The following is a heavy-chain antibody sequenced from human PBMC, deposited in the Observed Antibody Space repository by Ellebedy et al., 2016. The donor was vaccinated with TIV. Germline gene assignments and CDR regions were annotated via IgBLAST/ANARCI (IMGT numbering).Heavy chain of an antibody. Sequence: MPSETMSLTCTVSGGSISSSPYHWGWIRQPPGKGLEWIGSLHYSWSTYYNLSLKSRVTISLDMSKNRFSRELSSVTAADTAVYYCVTARRDPYYSGMDVWGQGTTVTVSS. V-gene: IGHV4-39*02. CDR2: LHYSWST. CDR3: VTARRDPYYSGMDV. J-gene: IGHJ6*02. CDR1: GGSISSSPYH.